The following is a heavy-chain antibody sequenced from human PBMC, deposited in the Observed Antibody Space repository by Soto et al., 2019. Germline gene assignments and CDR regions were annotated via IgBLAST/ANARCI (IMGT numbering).Heavy chain of an antibody. CDR3: ARDNPPMGV. CDR2: ISAYNGNT. V-gene: IGHV1-18*01. J-gene: IGHJ6*04. CDR1: GYTFTSYG. Sequence: QVQLVQSGAEVKKPGASVKVSCKASGYTFTSYGISWVRQAPGQGLEWMGWISAYNGNTNYAQKPQGKVTMTTGTTTRTAYMELRSLRSDDTAVIYWARDNPPMGVWGKGTTVTVSS.